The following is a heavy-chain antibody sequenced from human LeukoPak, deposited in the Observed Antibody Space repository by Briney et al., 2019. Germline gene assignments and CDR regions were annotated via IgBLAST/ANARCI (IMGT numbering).Heavy chain of an antibody. D-gene: IGHD3-10*01. V-gene: IGHV3-7*01. CDR1: GFTFSRYA. CDR2: IKQDGSEK. Sequence: GGSLRLSCAASGFTFSRYAMSWVRQAPGKGLEWVANIKQDGSEKYYVDSVKGRFTISRDNAKNSLYLQMNSLRAEDTAVYYCARDEVIYGSGRPTPPNYWGQGTLVTVSS. J-gene: IGHJ4*02. CDR3: ARDEVIYGSGRPTPPNY.